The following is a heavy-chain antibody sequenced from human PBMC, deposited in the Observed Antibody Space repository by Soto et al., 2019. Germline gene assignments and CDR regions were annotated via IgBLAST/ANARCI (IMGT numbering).Heavy chain of an antibody. J-gene: IGHJ3*01. CDR2: IYYSGIT. CDR1: GGSISSGGYS. Sequence: QLQLQESGSGLVKPSETLSLTCAVSGGSISSGGYSWNWIRQPPGKGLEWIGNIYYSGITHYNPSLPSLQSRATISLDRTTNQFSLKLRSVTAADTAVYYCARDSYDSSGGGVNDTFDVWGQGTMVTVSS. CDR3: ARDSYDSSGGGVNDTFDV. D-gene: IGHD3-22*01. V-gene: IGHV4-30-2*01.